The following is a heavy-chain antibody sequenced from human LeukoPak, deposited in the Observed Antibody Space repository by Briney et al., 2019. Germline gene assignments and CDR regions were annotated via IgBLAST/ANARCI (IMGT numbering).Heavy chain of an antibody. Sequence: GGSLRLSCAASGFTFKSYWMSWVRQAPGKGLEWVASIKEDGSEKYYVDSVKGRFTISRDNAKNSLYLQTNSLRAEDTAVYYCAREDYDDMTGLSGDAFDFWGQGTMVTVSS. D-gene: IGHD3-9*01. CDR2: IKEDGSEK. J-gene: IGHJ3*01. V-gene: IGHV3-7*01. CDR1: GFTFKSYW. CDR3: AREDYDDMTGLSGDAFDF.